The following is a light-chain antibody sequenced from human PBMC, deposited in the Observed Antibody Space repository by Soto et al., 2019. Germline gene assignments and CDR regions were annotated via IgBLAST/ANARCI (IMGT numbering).Light chain of an antibody. J-gene: IGLJ3*02. V-gene: IGLV2-11*01. CDR2: DVS. CDR3: CSYAGSYTWV. Sequence: QSALTQPRSVSGSPGQSVTISCTGTSSDVGDYNYVSWYQQHPGKAPKLMIYDVSERPSGVPDRFSGSKSGNTASLTISGLQAEEEADYYCCSYAGSYTWVFGGGTQLTVL. CDR1: SSDVGDYNY.